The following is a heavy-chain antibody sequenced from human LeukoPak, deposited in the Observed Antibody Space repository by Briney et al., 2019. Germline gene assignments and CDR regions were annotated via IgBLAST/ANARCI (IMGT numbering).Heavy chain of an antibody. CDR1: GFTFSNFW. V-gene: IGHV3-7*01. CDR2: INRDGSEK. CDR3: ARGKVAVAGRTFDY. D-gene: IGHD6-19*01. Sequence: GGSLRLSCAASGFTFSNFWMSWVRQAPGKGLEWVANINRDGSEKNYVDSVKGRFTISRDNAKNSQYLQMDSLRVDDTAVYYCARGKVAVAGRTFDYWGQGTLVTVSS. J-gene: IGHJ4*02.